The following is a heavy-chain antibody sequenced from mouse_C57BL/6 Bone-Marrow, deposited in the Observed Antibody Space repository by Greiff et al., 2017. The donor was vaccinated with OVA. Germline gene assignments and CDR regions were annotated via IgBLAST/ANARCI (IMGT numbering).Heavy chain of an antibody. CDR2: INPNNGGT. Sequence: EVQLQQSGPELVKPGASVKISCKASGYTFTDYYMNWVKQSHGKSLEWIGDINPNNGGTSYNQKFKGKATLTVDKSSSTAYMELRSLTSEDSAVYYCARRGGWLLPFDYWGQGTTLTVSS. D-gene: IGHD2-3*01. J-gene: IGHJ2*01. CDR1: GYTFTDYY. CDR3: ARRGGWLLPFDY. V-gene: IGHV1-26*01.